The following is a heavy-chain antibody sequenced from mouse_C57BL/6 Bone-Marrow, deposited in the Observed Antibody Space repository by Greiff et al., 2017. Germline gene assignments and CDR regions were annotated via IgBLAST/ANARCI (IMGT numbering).Heavy chain of an antibody. CDR3: ARGGYYGSSVYFDY. J-gene: IGHJ2*01. CDR1: GYTSTDHT. CDR2: IYPRDGST. Sequence: VQLQESDAELVKPGASVKISCKVSGYTSTDHTIHWMKQRPEQGLEWIGYIYPRDGSTKYNEKFKGKATLTADKSSSTAYMQLNSLTSEDSAVYFCARGGYYGSSVYFDYWGQGTTLTVSS. V-gene: IGHV1-78*01. D-gene: IGHD1-1*01.